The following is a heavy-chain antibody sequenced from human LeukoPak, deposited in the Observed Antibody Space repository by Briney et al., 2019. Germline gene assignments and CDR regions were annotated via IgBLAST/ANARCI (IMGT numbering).Heavy chain of an antibody. V-gene: IGHV3-7*03. CDR2: INHNGYVN. J-gene: IGHJ6*02. Sequence: PGGSLRLSCAASGFTFSSYWMNWARQAAGKGLEGVASINHNGYVNYYVDSVKGPFTISRDNAKNSLYLQMSNLRAEDTAVYFCARGGGLDVWGQGATVTVSS. CDR3: ARGGGLDV. D-gene: IGHD3-16*01. CDR1: GFTFSSYW.